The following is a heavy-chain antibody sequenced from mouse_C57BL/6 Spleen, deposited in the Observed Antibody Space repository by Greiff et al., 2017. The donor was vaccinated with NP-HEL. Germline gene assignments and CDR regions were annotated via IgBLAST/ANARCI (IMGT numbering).Heavy chain of an antibody. CDR2: IHPNSGST. V-gene: IGHV1-64*01. Sequence: QVQLQQPGAELVKPGASVKLSCNASGYTFTSYWMHWVKQRPGQGLEWIGMIHPNSGSTNYNEKFKSKATLTVDKSSSTAYMQLSSLTSEDSAVYYCARSSMITRAMDYWGQGTSVTVSS. CDR1: GYTFTSYW. CDR3: ARSSMITRAMDY. D-gene: IGHD2-4*01. J-gene: IGHJ4*01.